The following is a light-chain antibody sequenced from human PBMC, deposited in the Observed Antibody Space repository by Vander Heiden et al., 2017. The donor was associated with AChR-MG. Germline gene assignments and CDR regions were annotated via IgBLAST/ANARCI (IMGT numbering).Light chain of an antibody. CDR1: TSDVVTYNR. CDR2: EVT. J-gene: IGLJ2*01. CDR3: SSYTRSTASFVL. V-gene: IGLV2-18*02. Sequence: QSALTQPPSASAAPAQSVTISCTGTTSDVVTYNRVSWYHQPPGTTPNHMIYEVTKRPSGVPDRFSGSKSGNTASLTISGLQAEDEAEYYCSSYTRSTASFVLFGGGTKLTVL.